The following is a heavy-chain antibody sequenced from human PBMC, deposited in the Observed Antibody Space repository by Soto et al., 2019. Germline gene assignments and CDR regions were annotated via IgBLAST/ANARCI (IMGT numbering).Heavy chain of an antibody. J-gene: IGHJ6*03. D-gene: IGHD3-3*01. CDR2: MNPNSGNT. V-gene: IGHV1-8*01. CDR1: GYTFTSYD. Sequence: EASVKVSCKASGYTFTSYDINWVRQATGQGLEWMGWMNPNSGNTGYAQKFQGRVTMTRNTSISTAYMELSSLRSEDTAVYYCARMGRYDFWSGYHHDYYYYYYMDVWGKGTTVTVSS. CDR3: ARMGRYDFWSGYHHDYYYYYYMDV.